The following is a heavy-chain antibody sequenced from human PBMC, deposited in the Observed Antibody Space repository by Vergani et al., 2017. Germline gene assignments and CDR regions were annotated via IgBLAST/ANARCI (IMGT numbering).Heavy chain of an antibody. CDR1: GYSFTSYW. V-gene: IGHV5-51*01. J-gene: IGHJ4*01. D-gene: IGHD6-13*01. CDR2: IYPGDSDT. Sequence: EVQLVQSGAEVKTPGESLKISCKGSGYSFTSYWIGWVRQMPGKGLEWMGIIYPGDSDTRYSPSFQGQVTISADKSISTAYLQWSSLKASDTAMYYCARHRIAAAGNKRGYYFDYWGQGTLVTVSS. CDR3: ARHRIAAAGNKRGYYFDY.